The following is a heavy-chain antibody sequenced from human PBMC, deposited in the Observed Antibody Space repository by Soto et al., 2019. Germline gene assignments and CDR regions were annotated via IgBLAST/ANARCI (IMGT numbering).Heavy chain of an antibody. CDR3: ARHFRWFDP. J-gene: IGHJ5*02. CDR1: GGSICSYY. V-gene: IGHV4-59*08. Sequence: SETLSLTCTVSGGSICSYYWSWIRQPPGKGLEWIGYIYSSGSTNYNPSLQSRVTISVDMSKNQFSLKLSSVTAADTAVYYCARHFRWFDPWGQGTLVTVSS. CDR2: IYSSGST.